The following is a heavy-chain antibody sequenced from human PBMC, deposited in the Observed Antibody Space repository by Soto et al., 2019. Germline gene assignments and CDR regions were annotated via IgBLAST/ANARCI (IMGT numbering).Heavy chain of an antibody. V-gene: IGHV1-3*01. CDR1: GYTFTSYA. D-gene: IGHD6-19*01. Sequence: ASVKVSCKASGYTFTSYAMHWVRQVPGQRLEWMGWINAYNGNTKYSQKFQGRVTMTTDTSTSTAYMELGTLRSEDTAMYYCARLSGCGGGSCYLPDYWGQGTLVTVSS. J-gene: IGHJ4*02. CDR3: ARLSGCGGGSCYLPDY. CDR2: INAYNGNT.